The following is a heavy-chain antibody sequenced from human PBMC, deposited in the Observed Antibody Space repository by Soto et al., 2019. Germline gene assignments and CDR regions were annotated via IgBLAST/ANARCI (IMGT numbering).Heavy chain of an antibody. V-gene: IGHV6-1*01. CDR1: GDSVSSNSAA. CDR3: ARVYCSSTSCYIFNWCDP. Sequence: SQTLSLTCAISGDSVSSNSAAWNWIRQSPSRGLEWLGRTYYRSKWYNDYAVSVKSRITINPDTSKNQFSLQLNSVTPEDTAVYYCARVYCSSTSCYIFNWCDPWGQGTLVTVSS. J-gene: IGHJ5*02. CDR2: TYYRSKWYN. D-gene: IGHD2-2*02.